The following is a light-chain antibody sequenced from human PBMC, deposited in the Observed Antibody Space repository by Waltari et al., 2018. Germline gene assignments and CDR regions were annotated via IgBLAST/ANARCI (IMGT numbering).Light chain of an antibody. J-gene: IGKJ5*01. Sequence: DIVMTQSPDSLLVSLGERATISCNSSQSILYTSNDKNYLAWYKQKAGQPPRLLVHWASIRESGVPDRFRGSGSGTDFTLTISNLQPEDVAFYWCQQYFNSPIAFGQGTRLEIK. CDR2: WAS. V-gene: IGKV4-1*01. CDR1: QSILYTSNDKNY. CDR3: QQYFNSPIA.